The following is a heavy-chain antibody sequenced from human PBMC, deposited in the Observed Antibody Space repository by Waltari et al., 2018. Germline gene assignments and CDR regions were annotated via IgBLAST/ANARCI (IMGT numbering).Heavy chain of an antibody. J-gene: IGHJ4*02. V-gene: IGHV4-4*02. D-gene: IGHD2-15*01. CDR1: GDAMSGNSW. CDR3: ARDLGRGLFLDS. Sequence: QLRLQESGPGLVKPSGTLSLPCVVSGDAMSGNSWWSSVRQSPDKGLEWIGQVHRNGRTNYNPSLASRATVSLDSSMNQFSLRILSATAADTAVYYCARDLGRGLFLDSWGQGTLVTVSP. CDR2: VHRNGRT.